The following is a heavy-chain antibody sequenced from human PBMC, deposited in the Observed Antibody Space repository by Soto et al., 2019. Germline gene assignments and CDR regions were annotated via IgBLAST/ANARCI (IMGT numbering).Heavy chain of an antibody. CDR2: ISHSGTST. D-gene: IGHD3-10*01. V-gene: IGHV3-23*01. Sequence: GGSLRLSCAASGFTFSSFAMNWVRQAPGKGLEWVSAISHSGTSTYYADSVKGRFTISRDNSKNTLYLQMNSLRAEDTAVYYCAKADYYYASGSYYNPDFWGQGTLVTVSS. CDR3: AKADYYYASGSYYNPDF. CDR1: GFTFSSFA. J-gene: IGHJ4*02.